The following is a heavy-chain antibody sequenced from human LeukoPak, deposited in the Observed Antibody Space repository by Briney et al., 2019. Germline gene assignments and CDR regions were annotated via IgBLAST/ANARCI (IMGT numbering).Heavy chain of an antibody. CDR2: INQDGSEE. Sequence: GGSLRLSCATSGFTFSNYWMSWVRQAPGKGLKWVANINQDGSEEYYVDSVRGRFTISRDNAKNSLYLQMNSLRAEDTAVYYCARPYDSNRDHSGYGYWGRGTLVTVSS. D-gene: IGHD5-12*01. CDR3: ARPYDSNRDHSGYGY. CDR1: GFTFSNYW. V-gene: IGHV3-7*02. J-gene: IGHJ4*02.